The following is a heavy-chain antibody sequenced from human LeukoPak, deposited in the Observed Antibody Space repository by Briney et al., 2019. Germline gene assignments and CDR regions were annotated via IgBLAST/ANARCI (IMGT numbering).Heavy chain of an antibody. J-gene: IGHJ4*02. V-gene: IGHV3-73*01. Sequence: PGGSLRLSCAASGFTFSGSAMHWVRQASGKGLDWVGRIRSKANSYATAYAASVKGRFTIPRDDSKNTAYLQMNSLKTEDTAVYYCTRHPGDGYNRDYWGQGTLVTVSS. CDR2: IRSKANSYAT. CDR3: TRHPGDGYNRDY. CDR1: GFTFSGSA. D-gene: IGHD5-24*01.